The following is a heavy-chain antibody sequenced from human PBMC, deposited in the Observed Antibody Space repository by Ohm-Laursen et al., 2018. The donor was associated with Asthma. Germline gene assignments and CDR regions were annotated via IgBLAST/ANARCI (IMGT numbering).Heavy chain of an antibody. J-gene: IGHJ6*02. CDR2: ISYDGSNK. CDR1: GFTFSSYG. CDR3: ARALEMVRGVISHYYYGMDV. D-gene: IGHD3-10*01. Sequence: RSLRLSCAASGFTFSSYGMHWVRQAPGKGLEWVAVISYDGSNKYYADSVKGRFTISRDNSKNTLYLQMNSLRAEDTAVYYCARALEMVRGVISHYYYGMDVWGQGTTVTVSS. V-gene: IGHV3-30*03.